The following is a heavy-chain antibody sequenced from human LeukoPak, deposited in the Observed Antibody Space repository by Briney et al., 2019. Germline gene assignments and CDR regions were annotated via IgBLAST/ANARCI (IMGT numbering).Heavy chain of an antibody. CDR3: ARGGGSGYSYG. CDR1: GGSISSYY. CDR2: IYYSGST. J-gene: IGHJ4*02. D-gene: IGHD5-18*01. Sequence: LSETLSLTCTVSGGSISSYYWSRIRQPPGKGLEWIGYIYYSGSTNYNPSLKSRVTLSVDTSKNQFSLKLSSVTAADTAVYYCARGGGSGYSYGWGQGTLVTVSS. V-gene: IGHV4-59*01.